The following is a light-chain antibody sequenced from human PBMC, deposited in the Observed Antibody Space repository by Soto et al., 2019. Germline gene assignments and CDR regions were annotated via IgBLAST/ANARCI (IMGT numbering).Light chain of an antibody. Sequence: SGLTQPRSVSGSPGQSVTISCTGTSSDIGAYNYVSWYQQHPGKVPKLMLYDVSKRPSGVPDRFSGSKSGNTASLTISGLQADDEAYYYCCSFAGAYIYVFATGSRSP. CDR3: CSFAGAYIYV. CDR2: DVS. J-gene: IGLJ1*01. CDR1: SSDIGAYNY. V-gene: IGLV2-11*01.